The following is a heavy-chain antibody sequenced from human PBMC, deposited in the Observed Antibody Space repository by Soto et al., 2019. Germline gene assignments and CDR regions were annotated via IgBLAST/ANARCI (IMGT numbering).Heavy chain of an antibody. CDR2: TYYRSKWYN. D-gene: IGHD2-2*01. Sequence: TLSLTRTICGASVSSRSDAWNWIRHSPSRGLEWLGRTYYRSKWYNDYAVSVKSRITINPDTSKNQFSLHLNSVTPEDTAVYYCGTFLSTTSPDVWGEGTTVTVSS. J-gene: IGHJ6*04. CDR1: GASVSSRSDA. CDR3: GTFLSTTSPDV. V-gene: IGHV6-1*01.